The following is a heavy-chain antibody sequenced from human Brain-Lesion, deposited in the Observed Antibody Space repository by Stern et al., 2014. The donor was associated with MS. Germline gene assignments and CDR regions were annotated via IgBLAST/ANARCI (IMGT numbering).Heavy chain of an antibody. V-gene: IGHV4-39*01. CDR2: IYYSGFT. CDR1: GGSISSSTYY. D-gene: IGHD1-26*01. Sequence: QLQLQESGPGLVKPSETLSLTCTVSGGSISSSTYYWAWIRQPPGKGLEWIGNIYYSGFTYYNPSPKSPVTLSVDTSTNTFSLKLSSVTAAATAIYYCARHDSVPRPSQLYSARDRGPGYFDYWGQGTLVTFSS. J-gene: IGHJ4*02. CDR3: ARHDSVPRPSQLYSARDRGPGYFDY.